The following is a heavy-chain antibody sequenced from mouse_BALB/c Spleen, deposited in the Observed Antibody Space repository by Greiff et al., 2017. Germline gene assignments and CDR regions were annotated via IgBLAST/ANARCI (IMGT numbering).Heavy chain of an antibody. J-gene: IGHJ4*01. D-gene: IGHD2-14*01. CDR1: GYAFTNYL. CDR2: INPGSGGT. V-gene: IGHV1-54*01. CDR3: ARFYRGYAMDY. Sequence: QVQLKESGAELVRPGTSVKVSCKASGYAFTNYLIEWVKQRPGQGLEWIGVINPGSGGTNYNEKFKGKATLTADKSSSTAYMQLSSLTSDDSAVYFCARFYRGYAMDYWGQGTSVTVSS.